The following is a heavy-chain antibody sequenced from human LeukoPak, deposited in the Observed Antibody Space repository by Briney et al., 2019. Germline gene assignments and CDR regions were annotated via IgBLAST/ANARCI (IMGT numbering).Heavy chain of an antibody. CDR1: GGSISSYY. CDR3: ARGNRGGSYRDAFDI. D-gene: IGHD1-26*01. V-gene: IGHV4-59*01. Sequence: SETLSLTCTVSGGSISSYYWSWIRQPPGKGLEWIGYIYYSGSTNYNPSLKSRVTISVDTSKNQFSLKLSSVTAADTAVYYCARGNRGGSYRDAFDIWGQGTMVTVSS. CDR2: IYYSGST. J-gene: IGHJ3*02.